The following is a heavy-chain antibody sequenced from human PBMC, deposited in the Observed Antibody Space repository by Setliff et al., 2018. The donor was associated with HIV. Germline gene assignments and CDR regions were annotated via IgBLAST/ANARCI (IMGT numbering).Heavy chain of an antibody. CDR2: VNNDETIT. D-gene: IGHD2-15*01. V-gene: IGHV3-74*01. CDR1: GFTFSSYW. J-gene: IGHJ4*02. CDR3: ARPRTYCSGGSCYLGPDY. Sequence: PGGSLRLSCVASGFTFSSYWMHWVRQVPGKGLMWVSHVNNDETITNYADSVKGRFTISRDNAKNTLYLQMNSLRAEDTAVYYCARPRTYCSGGSCYLGPDYWGQGTLVTVSS.